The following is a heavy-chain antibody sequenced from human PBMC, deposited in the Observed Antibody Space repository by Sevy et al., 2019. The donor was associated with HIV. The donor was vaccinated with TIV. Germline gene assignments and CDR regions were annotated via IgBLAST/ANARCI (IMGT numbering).Heavy chain of an antibody. D-gene: IGHD4-17*01. CDR3: ARLTTKPTSDLYGMDV. V-gene: IGHV1-2*02. CDR2: INSDSGVT. J-gene: IGHJ6*02. Sequence: ASVKVSCKASGYIFTDYYIHWVRQAPGQGLEWMAWINSDSGVTNYAQRLQGEVTVTRDTSLNTAYLDLSRLKSNDTAIYFCARLTTKPTSDLYGMDVWGQGTTVTVSS. CDR1: GYIFTDYY.